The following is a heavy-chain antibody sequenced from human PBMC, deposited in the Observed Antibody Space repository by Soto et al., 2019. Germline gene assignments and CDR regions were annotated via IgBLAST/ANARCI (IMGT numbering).Heavy chain of an antibody. CDR3: ARGEAYYYDSSGYSNAFDI. D-gene: IGHD3-22*01. J-gene: IGHJ3*02. CDR1: GGSVSSGSYY. CDR2: IYYSGST. Sequence: SETLSLTCTVSGGSVSSGSYYWSWIRQPPGKGLEWIGYIYYSGSTYYNPSLKSRVTISVDTSKNQFSLKLSSVTAADTAVYYCARGEAYYYDSSGYSNAFDIWGQGTMVTVSS. V-gene: IGHV4-61*01.